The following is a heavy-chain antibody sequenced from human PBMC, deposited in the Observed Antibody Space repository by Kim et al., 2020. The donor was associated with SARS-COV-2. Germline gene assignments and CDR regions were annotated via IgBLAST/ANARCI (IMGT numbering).Heavy chain of an antibody. CDR1: GFTFSSYA. CDR2: ISGSGGST. J-gene: IGHJ4*02. V-gene: IGHV3-23*01. Sequence: GGSLRLSCAASGFTFSSYAMSWVRQAPGKGLEWVSAISGSGGSTYYADSVKGRFTISRDNSKNTLYLQMNSLRAEDTAVYYCAKDGIVVVPAAQRSWVDYWGQGTLVTVSS. CDR3: AKDGIVVVPAAQRSWVDY. D-gene: IGHD2-2*01.